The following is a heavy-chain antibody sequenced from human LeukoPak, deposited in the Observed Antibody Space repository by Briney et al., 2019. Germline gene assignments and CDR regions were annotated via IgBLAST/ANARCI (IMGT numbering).Heavy chain of an antibody. J-gene: IGHJ4*02. CDR1: PFTFSGSV. CDR2: IRSKANSYAT. CDR3: ARLWGDCGGDCYSNDY. Sequence: PGGSLRLSCAASPFTFSGSVMHWVRQASGKGLEWVGRIRSKANSYATGYAESVKGRFTISRDDSKNTAYLQMNSLRTEDTAIYYCARLWGDCGGDCYSNDYWGQGTLVTVSS. V-gene: IGHV3-73*01. D-gene: IGHD2-21*02.